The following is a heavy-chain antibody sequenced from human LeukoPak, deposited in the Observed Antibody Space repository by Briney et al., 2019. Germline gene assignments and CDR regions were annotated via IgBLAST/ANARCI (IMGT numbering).Heavy chain of an antibody. Sequence: PSQTLSLTCAVSGGSISSGDYSWSWIRQPPGKGLEWIGHIYHSGSTYYNPSLKSRVTISVDRSKNQFSLKLSSVTAADTAVYYCARSGWDYYDSSGPRSWFDPWGQGTLVTVSS. J-gene: IGHJ5*02. CDR3: ARSGWDYYDSSGPRSWFDP. CDR1: GGSISSGDYS. CDR2: IYHSGST. D-gene: IGHD3-22*01. V-gene: IGHV4-30-2*01.